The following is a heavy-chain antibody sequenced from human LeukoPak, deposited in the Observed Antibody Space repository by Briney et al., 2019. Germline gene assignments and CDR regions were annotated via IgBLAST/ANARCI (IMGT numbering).Heavy chain of an antibody. CDR1: GGTFSSYA. CDR3: ASGSTGMDENYFDY. V-gene: IGHV1-69*06. J-gene: IGHJ4*02. CDR2: IIPIFGTA. Sequence: ASVKVSCKASGGTFSSYAISWVRQAPGQGLEWMGGIIPIFGTANYAQKFQGRVTITADKSTSTAYMELSSLRSEDTAVYYCASGSTGMDENYFDYWGQGTLVTVSS. D-gene: IGHD1-1*01.